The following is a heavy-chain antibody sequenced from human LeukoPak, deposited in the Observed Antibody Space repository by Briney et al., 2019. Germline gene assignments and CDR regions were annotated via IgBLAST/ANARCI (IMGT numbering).Heavy chain of an antibody. CDR3: ARTYYDSSDIYAFDI. CDR1: GGSISSSSYY. J-gene: IGHJ3*02. V-gene: IGHV4-39*01. CDR2: THYSGNT. D-gene: IGHD3-22*01. Sequence: PSETLSLTCTVSGGSISSSSYYWGWIRQPPGKGLEWLGSTHYSGNTCYNPSLKSRVTISVDTSKNQFSLKLSSVTAADTAMYYCARTYYDSSDIYAFDIWGQGTMVTVSS.